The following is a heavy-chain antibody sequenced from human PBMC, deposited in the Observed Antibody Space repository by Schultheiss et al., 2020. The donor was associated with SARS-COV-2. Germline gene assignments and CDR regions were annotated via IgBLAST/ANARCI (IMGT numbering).Heavy chain of an antibody. CDR2: IYYSGST. CDR3: AREFGMVATRRYYYYMDV. Sequence: SETLSLTCAVYGGSFSGYYWSWIRQPPGKGLEWIGYIYYSGSTYYNPSLKSRVTISVDTSKNQFSLKLSSVTAADTAVYYCAREFGMVATRRYYYYMDVWGKGTTVTVSS. CDR1: GGSFSGYY. J-gene: IGHJ6*03. V-gene: IGHV4-34*01. D-gene: IGHD5-12*01.